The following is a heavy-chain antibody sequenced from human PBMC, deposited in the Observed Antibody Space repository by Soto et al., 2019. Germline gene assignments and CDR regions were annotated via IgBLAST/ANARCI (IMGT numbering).Heavy chain of an antibody. J-gene: IGHJ5*02. Sequence: SETLSLTCTVSGGSISNSYWSWIRLSPGKGLEWIGYIYHSGSTNYNPSLKSRVTISVDKSKNQFSLKLSSVTAADTAVYYCAREGAVVRGVIGFDPWGQGTLVTVSS. CDR3: AREGAVVRGVIGFDP. V-gene: IGHV4-59*12. CDR2: IYHSGST. D-gene: IGHD3-10*01. CDR1: GGSISNSY.